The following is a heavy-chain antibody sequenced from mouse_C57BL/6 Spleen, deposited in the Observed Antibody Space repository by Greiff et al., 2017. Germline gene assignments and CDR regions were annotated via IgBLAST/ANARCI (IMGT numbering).Heavy chain of an antibody. J-gene: IGHJ2*01. CDR1: GFTFSSYG. CDR3: ARQGGSHYFYFDY. CDR2: FSSGGSYT. V-gene: IGHV5-6*01. Sequence: EVKVVESGGDLVKPGGSLKLSCAASGFTFSSYGMSWVRQAPDKWLEWVATFSSGGSYTYYPDSVKGRCTISRDNAKNTIYLQMSSLKSEDTTMSYYARQGGSHYFYFDYWGQGTTRTVSS. D-gene: IGHD2-5*01.